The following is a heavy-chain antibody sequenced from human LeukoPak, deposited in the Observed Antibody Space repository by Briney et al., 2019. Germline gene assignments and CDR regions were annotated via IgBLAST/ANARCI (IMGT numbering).Heavy chain of an antibody. CDR2: ISGSSSTI. CDR3: ARRASGGGYYFDY. D-gene: IGHD3-16*01. Sequence: GGSLIISCAASGFTFSSYTMNWVRQAPGKGLEWLSYISGSSSTIYYADSVKGRFTISRDNAKNSLYLQMNSLRDEDTAVYYCARRASGGGYYFDYWGQGTLVTVSS. CDR1: GFTFSSYT. V-gene: IGHV3-48*02. J-gene: IGHJ4*02.